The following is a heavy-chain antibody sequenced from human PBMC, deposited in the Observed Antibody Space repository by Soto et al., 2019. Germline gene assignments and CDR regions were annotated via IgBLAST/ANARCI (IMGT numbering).Heavy chain of an antibody. CDR3: ARTHSGSYYSVFNY. Sequence: SETLSFTCVVSNFSISSGYYWGWIRQSPGKGLEWTASIYRSGTTSYNPSLKSRVTISVDPSKNQFSLMLTAVTAADTAVYYCARTHSGSYYSVFNYWGRGSLVTVSS. D-gene: IGHD1-26*01. J-gene: IGHJ4*02. CDR1: NFSISSGYY. V-gene: IGHV4-38-2*01. CDR2: IYRSGTT.